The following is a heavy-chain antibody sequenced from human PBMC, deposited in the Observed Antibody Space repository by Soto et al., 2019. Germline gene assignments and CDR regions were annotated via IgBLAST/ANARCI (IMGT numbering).Heavy chain of an antibody. Sequence: RGSLRLSCAASGFVFSDYGMHWFRQAPGKGLEWVALITNDGSNEYYRESVKGRFSISRGRSTNTVDLLMNSLRPEDTGVYYCAKEGPGGGRHFYYAMDVWGQGTTVTV. V-gene: IGHV3-30*02. J-gene: IGHJ6*02. D-gene: IGHD1-26*01. CDR2: ITNDGSNE. CDR1: GFVFSDYG. CDR3: AKEGPGGGRHFYYAMDV.